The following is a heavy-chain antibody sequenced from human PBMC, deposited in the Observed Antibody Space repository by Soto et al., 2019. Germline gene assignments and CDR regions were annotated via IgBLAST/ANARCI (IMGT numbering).Heavy chain of an antibody. J-gene: IGHJ6*02. V-gene: IGHV4-59*01. CDR2: IYYIGST. CDR3: AREGLTGTIGLYYYYGMDV. Sequence: QVQLQESGPGLVKPSETLSLTCTVSGGSISSYYWSWIRQPPGKGLEWLGYIYYIGSTNYNPSIKSRVTISVDTSTNPFSLKRSSVTAADTAVYYCAREGLTGTIGLYYYYGMDVWGQGTTVTVSS. CDR1: GGSISSYY. D-gene: IGHD1-7*01.